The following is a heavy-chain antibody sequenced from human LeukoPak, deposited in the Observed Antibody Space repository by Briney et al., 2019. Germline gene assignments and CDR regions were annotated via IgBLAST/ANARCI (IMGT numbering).Heavy chain of an antibody. V-gene: IGHV4-59*01. D-gene: IGHD3-16*02. CDR1: GGSISSYY. J-gene: IGHJ3*02. CDR2: IYYSGST. Sequence: PSETLSLTCTVSGGSISSYYWSWIRQPPGKGLEWIGYIYYSGSTNYNPSLKSRVTISVDTSKNQFSLKLSSVTAADTAVYYCARAVPYDYVWGSYRYAFDIWGQGTMVTVSS. CDR3: ARAVPYDYVWGSYRYAFDI.